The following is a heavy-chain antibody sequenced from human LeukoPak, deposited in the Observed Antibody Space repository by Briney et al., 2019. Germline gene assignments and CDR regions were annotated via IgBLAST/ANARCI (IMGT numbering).Heavy chain of an antibody. CDR1: GFTFSNAW. D-gene: IGHD2-15*01. J-gene: IGHJ3*02. CDR3: ARAHCSGRGCYQRYDGFDI. V-gene: IGHV3-21*01. CDR2: ISSNSAYI. Sequence: GGSQRLSCAASGFTFSNAWMSWVRQAPGKGLEWVSSISSNSAYIYYVDSLRGRLTVSRDNAKSSLFLQMNSLRVEDTAVYYCARAHCSGRGCYQRYDGFDIWGQGTVVTVSS.